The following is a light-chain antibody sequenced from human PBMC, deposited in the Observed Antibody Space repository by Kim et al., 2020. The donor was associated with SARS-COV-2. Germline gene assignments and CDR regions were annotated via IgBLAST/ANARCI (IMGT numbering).Light chain of an antibody. Sequence: ENVLTQSPGTLSLSPGERATLSCRASQSFSSTYLAWYQQKPGQAPRLLIYGASTRATGIPDRFSGSGSGTDFTLTISRLEPEDSAVYYCQQFGRSSWTFGQGTKVDIK. CDR3: QQFGRSSWT. CDR1: QSFSSTY. V-gene: IGKV3-20*01. CDR2: GAS. J-gene: IGKJ1*01.